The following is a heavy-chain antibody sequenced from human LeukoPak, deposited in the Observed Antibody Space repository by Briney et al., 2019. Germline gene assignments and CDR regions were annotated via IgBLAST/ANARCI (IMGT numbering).Heavy chain of an antibody. CDR2: ISYDGSNK. J-gene: IGHJ4*02. D-gene: IGHD1-26*01. Sequence: GGSLRLSCAASGFTFSNYAMSWVRQAPGKGLEWVAVISYDGSNKYYADSVKGRFTISRDNSKNTLYLQMNSLRAEDTAVYYCARARDEWELLWGLPDYWGQGTLVTVSS. CDR1: GFTFSNYA. CDR3: ARARDEWELLWGLPDY. V-gene: IGHV3-30-3*01.